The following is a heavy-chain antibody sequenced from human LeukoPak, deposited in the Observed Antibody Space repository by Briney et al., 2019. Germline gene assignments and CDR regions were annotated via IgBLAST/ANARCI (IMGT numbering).Heavy chain of an antibody. CDR2: ISYDGSSK. Sequence: GRSLRLSCAASGFTLSSYAMHWVRQAPGKGLEWVAVISYDGSSKYYADSVKGRFTISRDNSKNTLYLQMNSLRAEDTAVYYCARDHSSSWYWCDYWGQGTLVTVSS. CDR3: ARDHSSSWYWCDY. J-gene: IGHJ4*02. CDR1: GFTLSSYA. D-gene: IGHD6-13*01. V-gene: IGHV3-30-3*01.